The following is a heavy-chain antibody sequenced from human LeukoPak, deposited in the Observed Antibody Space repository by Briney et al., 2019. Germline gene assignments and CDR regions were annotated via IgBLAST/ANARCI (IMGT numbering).Heavy chain of an antibody. CDR3: ARDRAMVRGVISYYYYYYGMDV. CDR1: GFTFSSYA. V-gene: IGHV3-30-3*01. Sequence: PGGSLRLSCAASGFTFSSYAMHWVRQAPGKGLEWVAVISYDGSNKYYADSVKGRFTISRDNSKNTLYLQMNSLRAEDTAVYYCARDRAMVRGVISYYYYYYGMDVWGQGTTVTVSS. J-gene: IGHJ6*02. CDR2: ISYDGSNK. D-gene: IGHD3-10*01.